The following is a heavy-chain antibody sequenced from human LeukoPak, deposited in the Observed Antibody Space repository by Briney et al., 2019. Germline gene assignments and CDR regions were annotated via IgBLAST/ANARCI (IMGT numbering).Heavy chain of an antibody. D-gene: IGHD2-21*01. V-gene: IGHV4-38-2*02. Sequence: SETLSLTCTVSGGSISSGYYWGWIRQPPGKGLEWIGSIYHSGSTYYNPSLKSRVTILVDTSKNKFSLKLSSVTAADTAVYYCARVQSYCGGDCYGAFDIWGQGTMVTVSS. CDR2: IYHSGST. CDR1: GGSISSGYY. J-gene: IGHJ3*02. CDR3: ARVQSYCGGDCYGAFDI.